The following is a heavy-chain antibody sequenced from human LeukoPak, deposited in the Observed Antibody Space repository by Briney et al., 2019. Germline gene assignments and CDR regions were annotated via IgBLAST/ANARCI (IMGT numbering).Heavy chain of an antibody. J-gene: IGHJ3*02. Sequence: ASVKVSCKASGYTFTSYYMHWVRQAPGQGLEWMGIINPSGGSTSYAQKFQGRLTMTRDTSTSTVYMELSSLRSEDTAVYYCARFGGFGAFDIWGQGTMVTVSS. CDR2: INPSGGST. CDR1: GYTFTSYY. V-gene: IGHV1-46*01. CDR3: ARFGGFGAFDI. D-gene: IGHD3-10*01.